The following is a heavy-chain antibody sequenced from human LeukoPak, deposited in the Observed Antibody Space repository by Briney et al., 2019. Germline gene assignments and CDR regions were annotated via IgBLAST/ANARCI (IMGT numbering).Heavy chain of an antibody. Sequence: GGSLRLSCEASGFTFSSYGMHWVRQAPGKGLEWVAFIRYDGSNKYYADSVKGRFTISRDNSKNTLYLQMNSLRAEDTAVYYCAKDLYPPNPYYYGSGSNWFDPWGQGTLVTVSS. V-gene: IGHV3-30*02. D-gene: IGHD3-10*01. CDR3: AKDLYPPNPYYYGSGSNWFDP. CDR1: GFTFSSYG. J-gene: IGHJ5*02. CDR2: IRYDGSNK.